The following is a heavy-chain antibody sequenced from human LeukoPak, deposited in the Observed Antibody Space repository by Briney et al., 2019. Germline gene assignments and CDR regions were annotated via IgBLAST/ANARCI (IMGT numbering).Heavy chain of an antibody. Sequence: SETLSLTCTVSGGSISSYYWSWIRQHPGKGLEWIGYIYYSGSTNYNPSLKSRVTISVDTSKNQFSLKLSSVTAADTAVYYCARGDSSGWYFWLGYWGQGTLVTVSS. J-gene: IGHJ4*02. CDR1: GGSISSYY. CDR3: ARGDSSGWYFWLGY. V-gene: IGHV4-59*12. D-gene: IGHD6-19*01. CDR2: IYYSGST.